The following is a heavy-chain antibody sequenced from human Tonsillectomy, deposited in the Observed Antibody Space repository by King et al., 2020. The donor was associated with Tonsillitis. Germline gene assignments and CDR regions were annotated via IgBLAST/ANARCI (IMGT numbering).Heavy chain of an antibody. V-gene: IGHV3-33*01. CDR3: ARDRGEMATLDY. CDR2: IWYDGSNK. Sequence: VQLVESGGGVVQPGRSLRLSCAASGFTFCSYGMHWVRQAPGKGLEWVAGIWYDGSNKYYADSVKGRFTISRDNSKNTLYLQMNSLRAEDTAVYYCARDRGEMATLDYWGQGTLVTVSS. CDR1: GFTFCSYG. J-gene: IGHJ4*02. D-gene: IGHD5-24*01.